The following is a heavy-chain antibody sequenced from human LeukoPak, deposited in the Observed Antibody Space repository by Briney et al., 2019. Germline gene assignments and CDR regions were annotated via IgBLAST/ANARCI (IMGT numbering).Heavy chain of an antibody. CDR3: ARSYLGAFDI. CDR1: GFTFSSYA. J-gene: IGHJ3*02. Sequence: GRSLRLSCAASGFTFSSYAMHWVRQAPGKGLEWVAVISYDGSNKYYADSVKGRFTISRDNSKNTLYLQMNSLRAEDTAVYYCARSYLGAFDIWGQGTMVTVSS. CDR2: ISYDGSNK. D-gene: IGHD3-10*01. V-gene: IGHV3-30-3*01.